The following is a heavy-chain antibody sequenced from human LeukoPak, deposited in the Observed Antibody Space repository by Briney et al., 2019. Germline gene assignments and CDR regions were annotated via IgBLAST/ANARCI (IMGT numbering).Heavy chain of an antibody. D-gene: IGHD3-9*01. CDR1: GGSISSSSYY. J-gene: IGHJ5*02. V-gene: IGHV4-39*07. CDR2: IYYSGSN. CDR3: ARDHNYQPNYLTGYLNWFDP. Sequence: SSTLSLTCTVSGGSISSSSYYWGWIRQPPVKGLEWIGSIYYSGSNYYNPSLRSPVTISVDTSKNQFSLKPSSVTAEETAVYYCARDHNYQPNYLTGYLNWFDPWGQGTLVTVSS.